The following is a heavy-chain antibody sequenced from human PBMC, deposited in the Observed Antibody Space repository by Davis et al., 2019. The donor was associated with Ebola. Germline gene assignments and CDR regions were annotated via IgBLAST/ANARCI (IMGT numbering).Heavy chain of an antibody. D-gene: IGHD3-10*01. Sequence: GGSLRLSCAASGFTFSSYAMHWVRQAPGKGLEWVAVISYDGSNKYYADSVKGRFTISRDNSKNTLYLQMNSLRAEDTAVYYCARRYYGSGSYYGPYYFDYWGQGTLVTVSS. CDR3: ARRYYGSGSYYGPYYFDY. V-gene: IGHV3-30-3*01. J-gene: IGHJ4*02. CDR1: GFTFSSYA. CDR2: ISYDGSNK.